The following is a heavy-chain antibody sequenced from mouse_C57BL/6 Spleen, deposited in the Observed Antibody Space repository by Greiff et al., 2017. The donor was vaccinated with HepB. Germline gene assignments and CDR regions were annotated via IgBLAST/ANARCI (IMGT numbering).Heavy chain of an antibody. CDR3: ARGRLGQDY. V-gene: IGHV1-82*01. CDR2: IYPGDGDT. J-gene: IGHJ2*01. D-gene: IGHD4-1*01. Sequence: QVQLKESGPELVKPGASVKISCKASGYAFSSSWMNWVKQRPGKGLEWIGRIYPGDGDTNYNGKFKGKATLTADKSSSTAYMQLSSLTSEDSAVYFCARGRLGQDYWGQGTTLTVSS. CDR1: GYAFSSSW.